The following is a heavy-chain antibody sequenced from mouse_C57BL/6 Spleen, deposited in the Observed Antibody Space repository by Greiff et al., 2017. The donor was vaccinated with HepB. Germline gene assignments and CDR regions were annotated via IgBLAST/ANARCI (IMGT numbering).Heavy chain of an antibody. V-gene: IGHV5-16*01. J-gene: IGHJ4*01. D-gene: IGHD3-2*02. CDR3: ARGDSSGYYYYAMDY. Sequence: EVKLMESEGGLVQPGSSMKLSCTASGFTFSDYYMAWVRQVPEKGLEWVANINYDGSSTYYLDSLKSRFIISRDNAKNILYLQMSSLKSEDTATYYCARGDSSGYYYYAMDYWGQGTSVTVSS. CDR2: INYDGSST. CDR1: GFTFSDYY.